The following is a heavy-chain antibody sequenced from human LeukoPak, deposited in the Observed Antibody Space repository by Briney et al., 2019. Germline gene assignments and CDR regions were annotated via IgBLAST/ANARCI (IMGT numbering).Heavy chain of an antibody. CDR1: GFTFSSYS. D-gene: IGHD1-14*01. J-gene: IGHJ6*03. CDR3: ARRGSDRRYYYMDV. V-gene: IGHV3-21*01. Sequence: GGSLRLSCAASGFTFSSYSMNWVRQAPGKGLEWVSSISSSSSYIYYADSVKGRFTISRDNAKNSLYLQMNSLRAEDTAVYYCARRGSDRRYYYMDVWGKGTTVTVSS. CDR2: ISSSSSYI.